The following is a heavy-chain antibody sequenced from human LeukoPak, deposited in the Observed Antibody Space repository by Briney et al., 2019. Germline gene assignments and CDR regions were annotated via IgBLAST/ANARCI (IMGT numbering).Heavy chain of an antibody. D-gene: IGHD2-15*01. CDR3: ARTGDIVVVPTVYYYYYYGMDV. Sequence: ASVKVSCKTSAYTFTGNYMHWVRQAPGQGLEQMGWINPNSGGTNYAQKFQGRVTMTRDTSISTAYMELSRLRSDDTAVYYCARTGDIVVVPTVYYYYYYGMDVWGQGTTVTVSS. V-gene: IGHV1-2*02. J-gene: IGHJ6*02. CDR2: INPNSGGT. CDR1: AYTFTGNY.